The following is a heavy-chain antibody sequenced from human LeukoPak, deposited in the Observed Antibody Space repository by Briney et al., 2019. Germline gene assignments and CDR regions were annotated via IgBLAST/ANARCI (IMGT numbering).Heavy chain of an antibody. D-gene: IGHD3-22*01. CDR1: GGSFSGYY. CDR2: INHSGST. J-gene: IGHJ6*03. V-gene: IGHV4-34*01. CDR3: ARGRRFTYYYDSSGYSANYYMDV. Sequence: PSETLSLTCAVYGGSFSGYYWSWIRQPPGKGLEWIGEINHSGSTDYNPCLKSRVTISGDTAKNQFSLKLSSVTAADTAVYYCARGRRFTYYYDSSGYSANYYMDVWGKGTTVTVSS.